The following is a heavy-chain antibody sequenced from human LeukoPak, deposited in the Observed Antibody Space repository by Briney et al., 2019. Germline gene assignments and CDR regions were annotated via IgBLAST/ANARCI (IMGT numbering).Heavy chain of an antibody. CDR2: MNPNSGNT. J-gene: IGHJ4*02. D-gene: IGHD3-22*01. CDR3: ARGLRLPDSSGYVIDY. Sequence: ASVTVSCKASGYTFTSYDINWVRQATGQGLEWMGWMNPNSGNTVYAQTFQGRVTMTRNTSISTVYMELNSLRSEDTAMYYCARGLRLPDSSGYVIDYWGQGTLVTVSS. CDR1: GYTFTSYD. V-gene: IGHV1-8*01.